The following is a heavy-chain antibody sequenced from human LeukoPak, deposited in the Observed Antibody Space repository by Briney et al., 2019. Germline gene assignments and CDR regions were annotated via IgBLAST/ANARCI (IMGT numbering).Heavy chain of an antibody. J-gene: IGHJ5*02. V-gene: IGHV3-13*01. CDR3: ARVFGIAVAGTRSIWFDP. Sequence: GGSLRLSCAASGFTFYNYDLHWVRQAAGKGLEWVSTIGTAADTFYPDSVKGRFTISRDNAKNSLYLQMNSLRAEDTAVYYCARVFGIAVAGTRSIWFDPWGQGTLVTVSS. D-gene: IGHD6-19*01. CDR1: GFTFYNYD. CDR2: IGTAADT.